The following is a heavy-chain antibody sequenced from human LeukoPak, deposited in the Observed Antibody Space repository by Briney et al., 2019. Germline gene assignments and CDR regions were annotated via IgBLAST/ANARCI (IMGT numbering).Heavy chain of an antibody. D-gene: IGHD2-15*01. CDR2: ISYDGSHK. CDR3: AREVASTGGGFGP. J-gene: IGHJ5*02. Sequence: GGSLRLSCAASGFTFSSYAIHCVRQAPGKGLEWVAVISYDGSHKNYADSAKGRFTISRDNSRNTLYLQMNSLKAEDTAVYYCAREVASTGGGFGPWGQGTLVTVSS. V-gene: IGHV3-30*04. CDR1: GFTFSSYA.